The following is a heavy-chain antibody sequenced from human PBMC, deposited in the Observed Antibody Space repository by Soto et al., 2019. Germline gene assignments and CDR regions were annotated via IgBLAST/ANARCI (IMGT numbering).Heavy chain of an antibody. J-gene: IGHJ5*02. CDR2: IYYRGTT. CDR3: TRVATAVPS. CDR1: SGSLSFYY. Sequence: SETLSLTCNFSSGSLSFYYWSWIRQPPGKELEWIGNIYYRGTTNYNPSLQGRVTMSIDTSKNQFSLMLTSVTAADTAAYYCTRVATAVPSWGRGVLVTVSS. D-gene: IGHD5-18*01. V-gene: IGHV4-59*12.